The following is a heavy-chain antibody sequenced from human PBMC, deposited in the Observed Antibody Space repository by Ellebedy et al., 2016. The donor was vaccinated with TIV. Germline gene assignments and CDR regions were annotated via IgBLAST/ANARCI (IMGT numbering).Heavy chain of an antibody. D-gene: IGHD4-17*01. V-gene: IGHV3-7*01. CDR3: ARRGSYGDYAVQVNSWFDR. J-gene: IGHJ5*02. Sequence: GGSLRLSCAASGFNFRSYWMGWVRQAPGKGLAWVANIYQDGSQKYYVDSAEGRFTISRDNAKNSLFLQMNSLRVEDTAVYYCARRGSYGDYAVQVNSWFDRWGRGTLVSVSS. CDR1: GFNFRSYW. CDR2: IYQDGSQK.